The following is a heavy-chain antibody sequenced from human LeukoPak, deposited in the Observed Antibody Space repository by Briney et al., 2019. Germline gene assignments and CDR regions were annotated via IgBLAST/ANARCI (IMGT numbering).Heavy chain of an antibody. Sequence: SETLSLTCTVSGGSISSSSYYWGWIRQPPGKGLEWIGSIYYSGSTYYNPSLKSRVTISVDTSKNQFSLKLSSVTAADTAVYYCASTPAASINFYYYMDVWGKGTTVTVSS. J-gene: IGHJ6*03. V-gene: IGHV4-39*01. CDR1: GGSISSSSYY. D-gene: IGHD2-2*01. CDR2: IYYSGST. CDR3: ASTPAASINFYYYMDV.